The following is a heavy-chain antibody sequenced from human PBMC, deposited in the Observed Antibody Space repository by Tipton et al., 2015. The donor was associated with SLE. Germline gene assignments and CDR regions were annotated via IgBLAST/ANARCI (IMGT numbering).Heavy chain of an antibody. CDR3: ARYVQGGLDY. CDR2: ISADGSST. J-gene: IGHJ4*02. CDR1: GFAFSFHT. D-gene: IGHD1-14*01. V-gene: IGHV3-74*01. Sequence: GSLRLSCTASGFAFSFHTMTWVRQAPGKGLVWVARISADGSSTVYADSVKGRFTISRDNAKNTLYLQMDSLRADDTAVYYCARYVQGGLDYWGQGTLVPVSS.